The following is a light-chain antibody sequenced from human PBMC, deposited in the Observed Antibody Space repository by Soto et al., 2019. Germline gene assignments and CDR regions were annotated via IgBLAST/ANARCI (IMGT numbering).Light chain of an antibody. CDR1: NIGSKS. J-gene: IGLJ2*01. CDR2: YDS. CDR3: QIWDSSVAARVV. Sequence: SYELTQPPSVSVAPGQTARITCGGDNIGSKSVHWYQQKPGQAPVLVIYYDSDRPSGIPERFSGSNSGNTATLTISRVEAGDEADYFCQIWDSSVAARVVFGGGTKLTVL. V-gene: IGLV3-21*04.